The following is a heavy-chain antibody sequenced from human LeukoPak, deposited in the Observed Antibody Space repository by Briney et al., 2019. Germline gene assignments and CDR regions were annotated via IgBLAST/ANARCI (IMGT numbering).Heavy chain of an antibody. CDR3: ARGGGGWNAWFDP. CDR2: IYYSGST. CDR1: GGSISTYY. D-gene: IGHD1-1*01. V-gene: IGHV4-59*01. Sequence: SETLSLTCTVSGGSISTYYWSWIRQPPGKGLEWIGYIYYSGSTSCNPPPKSRVTISVDTSKNQFSLKLGSVTAADTAVYYCARGGGGWNAWFDPWGQGTLVTVSS. J-gene: IGHJ5*02.